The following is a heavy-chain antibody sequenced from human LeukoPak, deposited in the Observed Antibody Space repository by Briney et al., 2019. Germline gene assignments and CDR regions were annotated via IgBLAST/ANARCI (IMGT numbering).Heavy chain of an antibody. CDR2: IYYSGST. D-gene: IGHD5-18*01. CDR3: ARYVDTAMVAYFDY. J-gene: IGHJ4*02. Sequence: SETLSLTCTVSGGSISSYYWSWIRQPPGKGLEWIGYIYYSGSTNYNPSLKSRVTISVDKSKNQFSLKLSSVTAADTAVYYCARYVDTAMVAYFDYWGQGTLVTVSS. V-gene: IGHV4-59*12. CDR1: GGSISSYY.